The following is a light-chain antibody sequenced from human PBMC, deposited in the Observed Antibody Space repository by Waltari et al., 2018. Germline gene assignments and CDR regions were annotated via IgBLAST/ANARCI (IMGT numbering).Light chain of an antibody. Sequence: QSALTQPRSVSGSPGQSVTISCTGTSSDVGGYNYVSWYQQHPGKAPKLMIYDVSERPSGVPDRFSGSKSGNTASLTISGLQAEDEADYYCCSCAGGYTYVFGIGTKVTVL. CDR1: SSDVGGYNY. V-gene: IGLV2-11*01. CDR3: CSCAGGYTYV. J-gene: IGLJ1*01. CDR2: DVS.